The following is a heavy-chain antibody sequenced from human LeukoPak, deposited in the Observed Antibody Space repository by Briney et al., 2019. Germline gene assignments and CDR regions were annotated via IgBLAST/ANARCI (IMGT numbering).Heavy chain of an antibody. D-gene: IGHD2-21*02. CDR2: IYTSGST. V-gene: IGHV4-4*07. CDR1: GNSFGNYY. CDR3: ARGGYCGGDCYFYY. J-gene: IGHJ4*02. Sequence: PSETLSLTCAVSGNSFGNYYWSWIRQPAGKGLEWIGRIYTSGSTNYNPSLKSRVTISVDTSKNQFSLKLSSVTAADTAVYYCARGGYCGGDCYFYYWGQGTLVTVSS.